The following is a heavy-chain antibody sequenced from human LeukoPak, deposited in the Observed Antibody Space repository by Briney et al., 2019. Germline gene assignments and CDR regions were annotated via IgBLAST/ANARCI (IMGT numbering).Heavy chain of an antibody. V-gene: IGHV4-39*01. Sequence: SETLSLTCTVSGGSISSSSYYWGWIRQPPGKGLEWIGTIYYSGITYYNPSLKSRVTISVDTSKNQFSLKLSSVTAADTAVYYCAASFQAVGGTLFLDYWGQGALVTVSS. CDR2: IYYSGIT. D-gene: IGHD6-13*01. CDR1: GGSISSSSYY. CDR3: AASFQAVGGTLFLDY. J-gene: IGHJ4*02.